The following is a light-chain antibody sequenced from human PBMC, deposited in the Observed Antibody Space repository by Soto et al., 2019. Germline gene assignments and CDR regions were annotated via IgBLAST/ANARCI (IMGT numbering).Light chain of an antibody. Sequence: QSVLTQPPSVSAAPGQTVTISCSGSSSNIGKYYVSWYQQLPGGAPKLLIYDSNKRPSGIPDRFSASRSGTSATLGITGLQPGDEADYYCGAWDDSLRVYVFGPGTKLTVL. J-gene: IGLJ1*01. V-gene: IGLV1-51*01. CDR1: SSNIGKYY. CDR3: GAWDDSLRVYV. CDR2: DSN.